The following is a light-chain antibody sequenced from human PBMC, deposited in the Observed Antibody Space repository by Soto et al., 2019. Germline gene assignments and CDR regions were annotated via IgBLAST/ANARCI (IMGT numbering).Light chain of an antibody. CDR1: QGISSY. CDR2: AAS. Sequence: AIRMTQSPSSLSASTGDRVTITCRASQGISSYLVWYQQKPGKAPKLLIYAASTLQSGVPSRFSGSGSGTDFTLTISCLQSEDFATYYCQQYYSYLGTFGQGTKVEIK. CDR3: QQYYSYLGT. V-gene: IGKV1-8*01. J-gene: IGKJ1*01.